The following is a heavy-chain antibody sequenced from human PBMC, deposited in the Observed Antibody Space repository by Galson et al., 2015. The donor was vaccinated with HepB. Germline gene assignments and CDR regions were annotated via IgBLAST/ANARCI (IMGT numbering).Heavy chain of an antibody. J-gene: IGHJ4*02. D-gene: IGHD5-24*01. CDR2: MNPNSGNT. Sequence: SVKVSCKASGYTFTSYDINWVRQATGQGLEWMGWMNPNSGNTGYAQKFQGRVTMTRNTSISTAYMELSSLRSEDTAVYYCARVISITLALDAPTTYYFDYWGQGTLVTVSS. V-gene: IGHV1-8*01. CDR1: GYTFTSYD. CDR3: ARVISITLALDAPTTYYFDY.